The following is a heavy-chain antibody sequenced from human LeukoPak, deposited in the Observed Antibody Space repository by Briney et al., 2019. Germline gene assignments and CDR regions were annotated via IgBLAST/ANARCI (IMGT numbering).Heavy chain of an antibody. D-gene: IGHD1-26*01. CDR1: GGTFSSYA. CDR2: IIPIFGTA. J-gene: IGHJ4*02. V-gene: IGHV1-69*05. Sequence: SVKVSCKASGGTFSSYAISWVRQAPGQGLEWMGRIIPIFGTANYAQKFQGRVTITTDESTSTAYMELGSLRSEDTAVYYCARVGSYYFDYWGQGTLVTVSS. CDR3: ARVGSYYFDY.